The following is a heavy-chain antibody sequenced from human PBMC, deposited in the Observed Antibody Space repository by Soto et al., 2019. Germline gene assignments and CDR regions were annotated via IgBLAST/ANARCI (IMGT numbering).Heavy chain of an antibody. CDR2: ISSSSSYI. CDR3: ARFGGNRFGELPIYYYYGMDV. J-gene: IGHJ6*02. V-gene: IGHV3-21*01. CDR1: GFTFSSYS. Sequence: EVQLVESGGGLVKPGGSLRLSCAASGFTFSSYSMNWVRQAPGKGLEWVSSISSSSSYIYYADSVKGRFTISRDNAKNSLYVQMNSLRAEDTAVYYCARFGGNRFGELPIYYYYGMDVWGQGTTVTVSS. D-gene: IGHD3-10*01.